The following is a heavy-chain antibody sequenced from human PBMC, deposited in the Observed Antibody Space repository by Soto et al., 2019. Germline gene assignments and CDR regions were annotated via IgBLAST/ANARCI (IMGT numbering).Heavy chain of an antibody. V-gene: IGHV4-59*08. Sequence: SETLSLTCTVSGGSISSYYWSWIRQPPGKGLEWIGYIYYSGSTNYNPSLKSRVTISVDTSKNQFSLKLSSVTAADTAVYYCARHVYDYDDLSFDYWGQGNLVTVSS. J-gene: IGHJ4*02. CDR1: GGSISSYY. D-gene: IGHD5-12*01. CDR2: IYYSGST. CDR3: ARHVYDYDDLSFDY.